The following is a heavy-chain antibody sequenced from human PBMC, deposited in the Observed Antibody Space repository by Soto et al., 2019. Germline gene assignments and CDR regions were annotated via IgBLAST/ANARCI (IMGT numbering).Heavy chain of an antibody. D-gene: IGHD1-26*01. J-gene: IGHJ4*02. CDR2: INSVSGGA. CDR3: ARGGSYYAH. Sequence: QVQLVQSGAEVKQPGASVRVSCKAPGDTHTIYFIHWLRQAPGQGLEWMGWINSVSGGANYAPRFQGRVAMTRDRSSATAFMELSRLRSDDTAVYYCARGGSYYAHWGQGTLVTVSS. CDR1: GDTHTIYF. V-gene: IGHV1-2*02.